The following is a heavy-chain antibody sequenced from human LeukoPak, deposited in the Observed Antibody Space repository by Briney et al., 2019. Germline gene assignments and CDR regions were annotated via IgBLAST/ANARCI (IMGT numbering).Heavy chain of an antibody. V-gene: IGHV3-23*01. CDR2: ISGGGIAT. CDR1: GFTFSSYE. Sequence: GGSLRLSCAASGFTFSSYEMNWVRQAPGKGLEWVSSISGGGIATYHADSVKGRFTISRDNSKNTLYLQMNSLRVEDTAIYYCTTQRVVTAAIDSWGQGTLVTVSS. D-gene: IGHD2-21*02. J-gene: IGHJ4*02. CDR3: TTQRVVTAAIDS.